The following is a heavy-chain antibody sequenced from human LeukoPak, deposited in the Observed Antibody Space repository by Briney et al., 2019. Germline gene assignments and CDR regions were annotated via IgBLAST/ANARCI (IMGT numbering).Heavy chain of an antibody. CDR2: IWYDGSNK. CDR3: ARALCSSTSCYPRPLDY. J-gene: IGHJ4*02. Sequence: GGSLRLSCAASGFTFSSYAMHWVRQAPGKGLEWVAVIWYDGSNKYYADSVKGRFTISRDNSKNTLYLQMNSLRAEDTAVYYCARALCSSTSCYPRPLDYWGQGTLVTVSS. CDR1: GFTFSSYA. V-gene: IGHV3-33*08. D-gene: IGHD2-2*01.